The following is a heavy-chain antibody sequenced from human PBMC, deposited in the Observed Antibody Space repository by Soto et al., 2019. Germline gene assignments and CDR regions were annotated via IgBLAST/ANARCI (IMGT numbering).Heavy chain of an antibody. J-gene: IGHJ3*01. D-gene: IGHD4-17*01. CDR3: TTSPPGDNDAFDV. CDR1: GKSIRSAGYY. V-gene: IGHV4-31*11. CDR2: ISYFGDT. Sequence: QVQLQETGPGLVKPSQTLSLTCGVSGKSIRSAGYYWTWIRQRPGKGLEWIGHISYFGDTHYSPSLKIRVTISLEPSKNQFSLELTSLKAADTAVYYCTTSPPGDNDAFDVWGQGTLVSVSS.